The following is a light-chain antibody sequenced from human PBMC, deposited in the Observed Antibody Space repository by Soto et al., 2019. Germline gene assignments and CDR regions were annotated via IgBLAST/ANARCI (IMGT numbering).Light chain of an antibody. Sequence: DVQITQSPSTLSASVGDRVTITCRASQSISSWLAWYQQKPGKAPKLLIYKASTLKSGVPSRFSGSGSGTEFTLTISSLQPEDFATYYCQQSSSTPQTFGGGTKVDNK. J-gene: IGKJ4*01. CDR2: KAS. CDR3: QQSSSTPQT. CDR1: QSISSW. V-gene: IGKV1-5*03.